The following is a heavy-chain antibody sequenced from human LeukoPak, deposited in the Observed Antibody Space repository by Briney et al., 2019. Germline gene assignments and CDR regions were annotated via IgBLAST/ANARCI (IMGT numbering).Heavy chain of an antibody. J-gene: IGHJ4*02. V-gene: IGHV3-74*01. CDR2: INSDGRIT. CDR1: GFTFSRNW. CDR3: AKIDAY. Sequence: QPGGSLRLSCAASGFTFSRNWMHWVRQAPGKGLVWVSRINSDGRITNYADSVKGRFTISRDNDKNTLYLQMSSLRAEDTAVYYCAKIDAYWGQGTLVTVSS.